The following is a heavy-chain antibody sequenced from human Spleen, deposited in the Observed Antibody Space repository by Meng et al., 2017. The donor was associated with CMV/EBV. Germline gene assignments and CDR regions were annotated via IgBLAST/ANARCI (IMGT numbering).Heavy chain of an antibody. CDR3: ARAQIAVAYAFDI. J-gene: IGHJ3*02. V-gene: IGHV3-23*03. CDR2: IYSGGGST. CDR1: GFTFSSYA. D-gene: IGHD6-19*01. Sequence: GGSLRLSCAASGFTFSSYAMSWVRQPPGQGLEWVSIIYSGGGSTYYADSVKGRFTVSRDNSKNTLYLQMNSLRAEDTAVYYCARAQIAVAYAFDIWGQGTMVTVSS.